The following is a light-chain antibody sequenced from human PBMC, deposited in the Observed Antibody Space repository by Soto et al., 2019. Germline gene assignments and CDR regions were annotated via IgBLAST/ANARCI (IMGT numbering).Light chain of an antibody. Sequence: EIVLTQSPGTLSLSPGERATLSCRASQSFNSIYLAWYQQKPGQAPRLLIYAASSRATGIPDRFSGSGSGTDFTLTISRLEPEDFVVYYCHQYDSWTFGQGTKVEIK. CDR2: AAS. CDR1: QSFNSIY. CDR3: HQYDSWT. J-gene: IGKJ1*01. V-gene: IGKV3-20*01.